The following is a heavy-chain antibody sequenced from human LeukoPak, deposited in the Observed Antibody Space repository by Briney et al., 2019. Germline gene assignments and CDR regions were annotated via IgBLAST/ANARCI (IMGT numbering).Heavy chain of an antibody. CDR1: GGSVSSDSYY. J-gene: IGHJ4*02. V-gene: IGHV4-61*01. D-gene: IGHD3-10*01. CDR2: IYYSGST. Sequence: SETLSLTCTVSGGSVSSDSYYWSWIRQPPGKGLEWIGYIYYSGSTNYNPSLKSRVTISVDTSKNQFSLKLSSVSAADTVVYYCARVEYYGSGSPFDYWGQGTLVTVSS. CDR3: ARVEYYGSGSPFDY.